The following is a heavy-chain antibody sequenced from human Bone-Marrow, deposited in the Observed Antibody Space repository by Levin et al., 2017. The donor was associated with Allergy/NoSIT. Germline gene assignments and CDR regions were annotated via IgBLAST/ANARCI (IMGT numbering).Heavy chain of an antibody. D-gene: IGHD2-2*01. Sequence: SLTTGGVGVAWIRQAPGKALEWLALIYWTDEKRYNPSLESRLTITKGTSETQVVLTMTNMDPVDTATYFCTHVGCIVVVPGAMFNGLDVWGQGTTVTVSS. V-gene: IGHV2-5*01. CDR1: SLTTGGVG. J-gene: IGHJ6*02. CDR2: IYWTDEK. CDR3: THVGCIVVVPGAMFNGLDV.